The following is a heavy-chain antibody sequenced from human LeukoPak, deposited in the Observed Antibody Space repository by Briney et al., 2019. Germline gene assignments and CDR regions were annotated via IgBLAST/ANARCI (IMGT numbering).Heavy chain of an antibody. V-gene: IGHV3-66*01. CDR2: IYSGGST. CDR1: GFTVSSNY. D-gene: IGHD6-13*01. CDR3: AKGRAAAAGTFYFDY. Sequence: SGGSLRLSCAASGFTVSSNYMSWVRQAPGKGLEWVSVIYSGGSTYYADSVKGRFTISRDNSKNTLYLQMNSLRAEDTAVYYCAKGRAAAAGTFYFDYWGQGTLVTVSS. J-gene: IGHJ4*02.